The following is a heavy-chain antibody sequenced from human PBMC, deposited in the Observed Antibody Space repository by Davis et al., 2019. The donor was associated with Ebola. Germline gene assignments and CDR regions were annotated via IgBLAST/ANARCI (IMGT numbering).Heavy chain of an antibody. V-gene: IGHV3-23*01. Sequence: PGGSLRLSCAASGFTFSSYALNWVRQAPGKGLEWVSSISRSGITTYYTDSVKGRFTISRDSSRNTLFLAMNTVKSEDTAVYYCARDRSVGAPKWGFDYWGQGTQVTVSS. CDR2: ISRSGITT. CDR3: ARDRSVGAPKWGFDY. J-gene: IGHJ4*02. D-gene: IGHD1-26*01. CDR1: GFTFSSYA.